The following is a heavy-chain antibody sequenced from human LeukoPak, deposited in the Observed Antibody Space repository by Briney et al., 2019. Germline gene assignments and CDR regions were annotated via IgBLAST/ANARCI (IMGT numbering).Heavy chain of an antibody. J-gene: IGHJ5*02. D-gene: IGHD6-13*01. CDR2: ISSSSSYI. CDR3: AKDSVPAAAGDNWFDP. Sequence: GGSLRLSCAASGFTFSSYSMNWVRQAPGKGLEWVSSISSSSSYIYYADSVKGRFTISRDNAKNSLYLQMNSLRAEDTAVYYCAKDSVPAAAGDNWFDPWGQGTLVTVSS. CDR1: GFTFSSYS. V-gene: IGHV3-21*04.